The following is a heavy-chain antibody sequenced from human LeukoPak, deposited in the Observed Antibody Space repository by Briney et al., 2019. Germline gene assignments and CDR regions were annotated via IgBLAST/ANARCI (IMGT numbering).Heavy chain of an antibody. D-gene: IGHD6-13*01. CDR3: ARSLSSNSFTFDY. CDR1: GFTFSSYS. CDR2: IRSSSSPI. Sequence: GGSLRLSCAASGFTFSSYSMNWVRQAPGKGLEWVSYIRSSSSPIYYADSVKGRFTISRDDAKNSLYLQMNSLRAEDTAVYYCARSLSSNSFTFDYWGQGTLVPVSS. J-gene: IGHJ4*02. V-gene: IGHV3-48*04.